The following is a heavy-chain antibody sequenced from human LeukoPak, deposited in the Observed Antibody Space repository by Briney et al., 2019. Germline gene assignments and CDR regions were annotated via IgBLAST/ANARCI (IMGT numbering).Heavy chain of an antibody. CDR3: ARHRDYYDT. J-gene: IGHJ4*01. CDR1: GGSVSSNIYY. V-gene: IGHV4-61*01. Sequence: PSETLSLTCTVSGGSVSSNIYYWNWIRQPPGKGLEWIGYIYSSGSANYNPSLKSRVIISGDTSKNQISLNLTSVTAADTAVYFCARHRDYYDTWGHGTLVTVSS. CDR2: IYSSGSA. D-gene: IGHD3-22*01.